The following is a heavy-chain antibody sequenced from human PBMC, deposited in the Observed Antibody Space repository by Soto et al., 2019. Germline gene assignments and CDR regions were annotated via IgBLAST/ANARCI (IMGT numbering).Heavy chain of an antibody. J-gene: IGHJ4*02. CDR3: ARDPLGIAGDFDY. CDR1: GGSISSGGYY. Sequence: SETLSLTCTVSGGSISSGGYYWSWIRQHPGKGLEWIGYIYYSGSTYYNPSLKSRVTISVDTSKNQFSLKLSSVTAADTAVYYCARDPLGIAGDFDYWGQGTLVTVSS. V-gene: IGHV4-31*03. D-gene: IGHD6-13*01. CDR2: IYYSGST.